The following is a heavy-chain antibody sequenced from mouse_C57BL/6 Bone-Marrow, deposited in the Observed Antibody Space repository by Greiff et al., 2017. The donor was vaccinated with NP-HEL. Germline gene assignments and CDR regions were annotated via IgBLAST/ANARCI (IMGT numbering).Heavy chain of an antibody. CDR3: ARQKIYFPSYFDY. CDR2: ISNGGGST. V-gene: IGHV5-12*01. CDR1: GFTFSDYY. Sequence: EVKLVESGGGLVQPGGSLKLSCAASGFTFSDYYMYWVRQTPEKRLEWVSYISNGGGSTYYPDTVKGRFTISRDNAKNTLYLQMSRLKSEDTAMYYCARQKIYFPSYFDYWGQGTTLTVSS. D-gene: IGHD2-1*01. J-gene: IGHJ2*01.